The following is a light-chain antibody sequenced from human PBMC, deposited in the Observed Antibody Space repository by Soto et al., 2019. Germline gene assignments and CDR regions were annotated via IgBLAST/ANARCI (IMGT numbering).Light chain of an antibody. CDR2: WAS. CDR3: QQYYNSPYT. Sequence: DIVVTQSPDSLPVSLGERATINCKSSQSVLSSSNDKNYLAWYRQKPGQPPKLLIYWASTRESGVPDRFSGSGSGTDFTLTITRLQAEDVAVDYCQQYYNSPYTFGQGTKLEIK. J-gene: IGKJ2*01. CDR1: QSVLSSSNDKNY. V-gene: IGKV4-1*01.